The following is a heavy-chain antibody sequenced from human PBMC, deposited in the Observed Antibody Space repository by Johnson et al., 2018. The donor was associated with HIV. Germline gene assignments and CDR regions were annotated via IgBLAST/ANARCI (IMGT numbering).Heavy chain of an antibody. V-gene: IGHV3-7*01. Sequence: VQLMESGGGLVQPGGSLRLSCAASGFTFSSYWMHWVRQAPGKGLVWVANINQAGSEKSYVDSVKGRFTISRDNAKNSLYLQISSLRAGDTAVYYCARWRDNRGAFDIWGQGTMVIVSS. J-gene: IGHJ3*02. CDR2: INQAGSEK. D-gene: IGHD1-14*01. CDR3: ARWRDNRGAFDI. CDR1: GFTFSSYW.